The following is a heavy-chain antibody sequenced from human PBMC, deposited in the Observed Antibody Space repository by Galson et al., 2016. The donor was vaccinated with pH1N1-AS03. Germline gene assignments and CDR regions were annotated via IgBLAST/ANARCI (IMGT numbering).Heavy chain of an antibody. CDR3: VKGGTNFDP. J-gene: IGHJ5*02. Sequence: SLRLSCAASGFTFSSSWMSWVRQAPGKGLEWVANIRQDGSDKYYVDSVRGRFTISRDNAKNSLYLQMNSLRAEDTAVYYCVKGGTNFDPWGQGTRVTVSS. CDR2: IRQDGSDK. CDR1: GFTFSSSW. V-gene: IGHV3-7*01. D-gene: IGHD1-26*01.